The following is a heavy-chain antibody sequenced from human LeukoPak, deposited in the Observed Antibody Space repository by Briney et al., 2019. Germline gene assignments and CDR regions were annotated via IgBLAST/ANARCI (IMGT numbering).Heavy chain of an antibody. J-gene: IGHJ4*02. CDR2: IIPILGIA. Sequence: GASVKVSCKASGGTFSSYAINWVRQAPGQGLEWMGRIIPILGIANYAQKFQGRVTITADKSTSTAYMELSSLRSEDTAVYYCARGRRYCSSTSCLGIDYWGQGTLVTVSS. V-gene: IGHV1-69*04. CDR3: ARGRRYCSSTSCLGIDY. D-gene: IGHD2-2*01. CDR1: GGTFSSYA.